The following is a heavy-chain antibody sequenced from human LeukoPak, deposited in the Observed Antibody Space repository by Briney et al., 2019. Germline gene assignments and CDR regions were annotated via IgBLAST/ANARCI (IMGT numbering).Heavy chain of an antibody. V-gene: IGHV3-23*01. Sequence: GGSLRLSCAASGFTFSSYAMSWVRQAPGKGLEWVSAISGSGGSTYYADSVKGRVTISRDNSKNTLYLQMNSLRAEDTAVYYCAKDLGYCSSTSCFLDYWGQGTLVTVSS. D-gene: IGHD2-2*01. J-gene: IGHJ4*02. CDR1: GFTFSSYA. CDR2: ISGSGGST. CDR3: AKDLGYCSSTSCFLDY.